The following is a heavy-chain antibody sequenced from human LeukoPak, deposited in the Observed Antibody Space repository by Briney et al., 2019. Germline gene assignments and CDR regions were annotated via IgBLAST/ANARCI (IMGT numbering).Heavy chain of an antibody. Sequence: GASVKVSCKASGYFFSDYGITWVRQPPGQGLEWVGWINTKTGVPAYGPGFTGRFVFSFDTSLKTAYLDINNLKAEDTAVYYCARVMVWFGERRFDPWGQGTLVTVSS. J-gene: IGHJ5*02. CDR2: INTKTGVP. V-gene: IGHV7-4-1*02. CDR1: GYFFSDYG. D-gene: IGHD3-10*01. CDR3: ARVMVWFGERRFDP.